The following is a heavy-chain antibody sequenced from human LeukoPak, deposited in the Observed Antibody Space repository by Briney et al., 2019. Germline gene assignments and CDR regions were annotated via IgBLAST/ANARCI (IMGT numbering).Heavy chain of an antibody. CDR1: GFTLSDSY. Sequence: GGSLSLSCGASGFTLSDSYMSGIRQAPGKGLEWVSYILMSTNYTSYAASVKGRFTISRDNAKNSLYLQMNSLRAEDTALYYCAREGGTRGTFDVWGQGTMVTVSS. CDR3: AREGGTRGTFDV. D-gene: IGHD3/OR15-3a*01. CDR2: ILMSTNYT. V-gene: IGHV3-11*05. J-gene: IGHJ3*01.